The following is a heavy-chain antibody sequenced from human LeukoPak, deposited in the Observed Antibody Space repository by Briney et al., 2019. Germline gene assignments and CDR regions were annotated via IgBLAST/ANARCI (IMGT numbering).Heavy chain of an antibody. D-gene: IGHD3-16*01. Sequence: ASVNVSFKASVYTLTYYYIHWVRQAPGQGLEWMGGINPNSGGPKYAQKFQGRVTMTMDRSISTDYMEMSRLRADDTAVYYCARDLSAGGTNWFDPWGRGTLVTVSS. V-gene: IGHV1-2*02. CDR3: ARDLSAGGTNWFDP. J-gene: IGHJ5*02. CDR1: VYTLTYYY. CDR2: INPNSGGP.